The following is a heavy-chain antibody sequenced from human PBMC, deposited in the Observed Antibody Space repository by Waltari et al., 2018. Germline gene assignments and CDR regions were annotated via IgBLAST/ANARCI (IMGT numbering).Heavy chain of an antibody. J-gene: IGHJ6*02. CDR2: IIPICGTA. CDR1: GGTFSSYA. Sequence: QVPLAQSGAEVNKPGSSVKVSCKAPGGTFSSYAISWARQAPGQAFEWMGGIIPICGTANYAQKFQGRVTITADESTSTAYMELSSLRSEDTAVYYCARDRDYDILTGYYSYGMDVWGQGTTVTVSS. V-gene: IGHV1-69*12. CDR3: ARDRDYDILTGYYSYGMDV. D-gene: IGHD3-9*01.